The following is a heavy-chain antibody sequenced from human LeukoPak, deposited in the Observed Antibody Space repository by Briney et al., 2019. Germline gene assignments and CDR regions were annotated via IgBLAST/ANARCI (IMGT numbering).Heavy chain of an antibody. CDR1: GYRFINYW. Sequence: GESLKISCKTSGYRFINYWIGWVRQRPGKGLEWMTIIYPDDSNTKYSPSLQGQVTISVGKSIGTAYLQWSSLKASDTAMYYCTTYFETGGYFAFDHWGQGTLVTVSS. D-gene: IGHD3-22*01. CDR2: IYPDDSNT. CDR3: TTYFETGGYFAFDH. J-gene: IGHJ4*02. V-gene: IGHV5-51*01.